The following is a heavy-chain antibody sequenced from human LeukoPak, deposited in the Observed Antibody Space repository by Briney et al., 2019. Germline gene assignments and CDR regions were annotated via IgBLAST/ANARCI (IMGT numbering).Heavy chain of an antibody. CDR3: ARGGWYPESFQH. CDR1: GFTFSRDG. CDR2: ISNDETNK. Sequence: GGSLRLPCAASGFTFSRDGMHWVRQAPGKGLEWVAVISNDETNKYYTDSVKGRFTISRDNSKNMVYLQMNSLRVEDTAVYYCARGGWYPESFQHWGQGALVTVSS. V-gene: IGHV3-30*03. D-gene: IGHD6-19*01. J-gene: IGHJ1*01.